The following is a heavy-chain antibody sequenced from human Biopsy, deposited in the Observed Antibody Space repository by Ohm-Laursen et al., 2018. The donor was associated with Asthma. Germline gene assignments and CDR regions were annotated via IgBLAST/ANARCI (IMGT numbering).Heavy chain of an antibody. D-gene: IGHD6-13*01. CDR3: VRATSTWSQSGPHYFDH. V-gene: IGHV4-61*08. CDR2: VHSTGST. CDR1: GDSISSPAYY. J-gene: IGHJ4*02. Sequence: GTLSLTCTVSGDSISSPAYYWSWVRQHPGKGLEWIGYVHSTGSTRFNPSLKSRLTISVDTSVDQVSLKLTSVTAADTAVYYCVRATSTWSQSGPHYFDHWGQGTLITVSS.